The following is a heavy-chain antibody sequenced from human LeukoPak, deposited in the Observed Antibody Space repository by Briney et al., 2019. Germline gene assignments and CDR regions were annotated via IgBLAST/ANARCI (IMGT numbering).Heavy chain of an antibody. CDR3: ARDEVIAAGGTRMDDY. CDR2: INPNSGGT. CDR1: GYTFTGYY. V-gene: IGHV1-2*02. J-gene: IGHJ4*02. D-gene: IGHD6-13*01. Sequence: ASVKVSCKASGYTFTGYYMHWVRQAPGQGLEWMGWINPNSGGTNYAQKFQGRVTMTRDTSISTAYMELSRLRSDDTAVYYCARDEVIAAGGTRMDDYWGQGALVTVSS.